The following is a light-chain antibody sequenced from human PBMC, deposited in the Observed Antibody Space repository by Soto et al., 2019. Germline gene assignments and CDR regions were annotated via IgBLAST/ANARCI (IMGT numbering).Light chain of an antibody. J-gene: IGLJ2*01. V-gene: IGLV1-40*01. CDR2: SNN. Sequence: QSVLTQPPSVSGSPGPRVTISCTWSSSNIGAGHAVHWYQHLPGTAPKLLIHSNNNRPSGVPDRFSGSKSGTSASLAIAGLQADDEADYYCQSYDPTLRTSLFGGGTALTVL. CDR1: SSNIGAGHA. CDR3: QSYDPTLRTSL.